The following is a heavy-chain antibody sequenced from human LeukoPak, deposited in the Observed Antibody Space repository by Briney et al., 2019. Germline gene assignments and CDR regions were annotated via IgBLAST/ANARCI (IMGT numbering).Heavy chain of an antibody. CDR2: IYPRDSDT. CDR3: ATSSGPCDAGDY. D-gene: IGHD6-6*01. V-gene: IGHV5-51*01. Sequence: GESLKISCKGSGYSFSNYWIGWVRQMPGKRLEWMGTIYPRDSDTRYNPSFQGQVTLSADKSIGTAYLQWSSLKASDTAMYYCATSSGPCDAGDYWGQGTLVTVSS. CDR1: GYSFSNYW. J-gene: IGHJ4*02.